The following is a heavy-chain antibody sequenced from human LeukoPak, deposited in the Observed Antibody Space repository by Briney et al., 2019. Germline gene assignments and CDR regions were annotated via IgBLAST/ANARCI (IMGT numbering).Heavy chain of an antibody. CDR2: ISGSGGST. CDR3: AKAITMIVVVILDY. D-gene: IGHD3-22*01. V-gene: IGHV3-23*01. CDR1: GFTFSSYA. Sequence: PGGSLRLSCAGSGFTFSSYAMSWVRQAPGKGLEWVSAISGSGGSTYYADSVKGRFTISRDNSKNTLYLQMNSLRAEDTAVYYCAKAITMIVVVILDYWGQGTLVTVSS. J-gene: IGHJ4*02.